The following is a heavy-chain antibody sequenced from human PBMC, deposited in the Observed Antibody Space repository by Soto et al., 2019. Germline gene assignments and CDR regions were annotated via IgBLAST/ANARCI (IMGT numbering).Heavy chain of an antibody. CDR2: ISDDGGSK. J-gene: IGHJ4*02. CDR3: AKARWGDFGDLNLPGY. Sequence: QVLLVESGGGVVQPGRSPRISCAVSGFTFSSFGMHWVRQAPGKGLEWVAVISDDGGSKHYADSVKGRFTISRDNSNNTLYLQMDSLGPEDTAVYYCAKARWGDFGDLNLPGYWGQGTLVTVSS. CDR1: GFTFSSFG. V-gene: IGHV3-30*18. D-gene: IGHD4-17*01.